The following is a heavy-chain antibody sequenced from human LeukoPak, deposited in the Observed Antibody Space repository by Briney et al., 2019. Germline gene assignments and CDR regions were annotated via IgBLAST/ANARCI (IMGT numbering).Heavy chain of an antibody. CDR1: GGSISSYY. Sequence: SETLSLTCTVPGGSISSYYWSWIRQPPGKGLEWIGYIYYSGSTNYNPSLKSRVTISVDTSKNQFSLKLSSVTAADTAVYYCARDYGADYWGQGTLVTVSS. J-gene: IGHJ4*02. CDR2: IYYSGST. V-gene: IGHV4-59*01. CDR3: ARDYGADY. D-gene: IGHD4-17*01.